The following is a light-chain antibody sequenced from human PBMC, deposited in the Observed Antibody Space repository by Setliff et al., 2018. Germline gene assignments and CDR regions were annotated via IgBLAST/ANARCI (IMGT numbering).Light chain of an antibody. CDR3: SSYTVGSTLSV. V-gene: IGLV2-14*03. Sequence: QSVLTQPASVSGSPGQSITFSCTGSSSDVGGYDYVSWYQQHPGKAPKLLIYDVTNRPSGVSNRFSGSKFGNTASLTISGLQAEDEAEYFCSSYTVGSTLSVFGTGTKVTVL. CDR1: SSDVGGYDY. J-gene: IGLJ1*01. CDR2: DVT.